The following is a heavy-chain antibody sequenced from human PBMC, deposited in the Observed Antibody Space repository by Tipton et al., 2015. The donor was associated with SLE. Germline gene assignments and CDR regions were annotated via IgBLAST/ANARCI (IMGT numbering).Heavy chain of an antibody. V-gene: IGHV4-59*11. D-gene: IGHD1-26*01. J-gene: IGHJ4*02. Sequence: TLSLTCTVSGASISSHYWSWIRQPPGKGLEWIGYMYYSGSAHYNPSLRNRVTMSVDTSKNQFSLKLTSVTAADTAVYYCALVAAIGRIDYWGQGTLVTVSS. CDR1: GASISSHY. CDR2: MYYSGSA. CDR3: ALVAAIGRIDY.